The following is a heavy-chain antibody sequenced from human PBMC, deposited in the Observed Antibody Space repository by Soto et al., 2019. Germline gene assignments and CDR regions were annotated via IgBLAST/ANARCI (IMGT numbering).Heavy chain of an antibody. CDR2: IFSSDSF. CDR3: ARAPETPPIFGVVRPYFFDF. CDR1: GGSISSGGSY. Sequence: QVQLQESGPGLVKSSQTLSLTCTVSGGSISSGGSYWSWIRQRPGKGLEWLGYIFSSDSFYYPPSLKGRVVILADTAKNQFTLKLSSVTDADTAVYYCARAPETPPIFGVVRPYFFDFWGQGTLVTVSS. V-gene: IGHV4-31*03. D-gene: IGHD3-3*01. J-gene: IGHJ4*02.